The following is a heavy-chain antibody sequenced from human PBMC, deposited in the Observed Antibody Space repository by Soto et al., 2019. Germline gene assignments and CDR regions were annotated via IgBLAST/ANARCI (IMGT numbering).Heavy chain of an antibody. Sequence: ASVKVSCKASGYTFTGYYMHWVRQAPGQGLEWMGWINPNSGGTNYAQKFQGWVTMTRDTSISTACMELSRLRSDDTAVYYCARAGWSGYYGDDAFDIWGQGTMVTVSS. D-gene: IGHD3-3*01. CDR1: GYTFTGYY. CDR2: INPNSGGT. V-gene: IGHV1-2*04. J-gene: IGHJ3*02. CDR3: ARAGWSGYYGDDAFDI.